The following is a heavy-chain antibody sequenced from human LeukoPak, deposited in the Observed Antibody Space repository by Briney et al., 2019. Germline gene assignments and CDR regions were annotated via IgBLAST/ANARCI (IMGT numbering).Heavy chain of an antibody. Sequence: ASVKVSCKASGYTFTGYYMHWVRQAPGQGLEWMGWINPNSGGTNYAQKFQDRVTMTRDTSISTAYMELSRLRSDDTAVYYCAKEIVGATRNWFDPWGQGTLVAVSS. D-gene: IGHD1-26*01. CDR2: INPNSGGT. CDR1: GYTFTGYY. CDR3: AKEIVGATRNWFDP. J-gene: IGHJ5*02. V-gene: IGHV1-2*02.